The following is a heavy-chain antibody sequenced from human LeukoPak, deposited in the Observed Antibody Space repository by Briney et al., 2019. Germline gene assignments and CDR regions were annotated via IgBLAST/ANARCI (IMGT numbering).Heavy chain of an antibody. D-gene: IGHD3-9*01. V-gene: IGHV4-30-4*01. CDR2: IYYSGAN. CDR3: ARVDLGSAIFEPKWFDP. Sequence: SETLSLTCTVSGGSISSGDYYWSWIRHPPGKGLEWIGYIYYSGANYYNPSLKSRVTISVDTSKNQFSLQLNSVTPEDTAVYYCARVDLGSAIFEPKWFDPWGQGTLVTVSS. CDR1: GGSISSGDYY. J-gene: IGHJ5*02.